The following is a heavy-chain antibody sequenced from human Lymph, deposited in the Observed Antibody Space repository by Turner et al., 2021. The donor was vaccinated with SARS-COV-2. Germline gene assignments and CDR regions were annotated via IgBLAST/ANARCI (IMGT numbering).Heavy chain of an antibody. CDR2: ISSGSSYI. CDR3: ARGWDFDL. CDR1: GLTFSSDS. V-gene: IGHV3-21*01. J-gene: IGHJ2*01. Sequence: EEQVVASVRGLVMPGGSLRLSCAAPGLTFSSDSMNWVRQSPGKGLGWVSCISSGSSYIYYADSVKGRFTISRDNAKNSLFLQMHSLRVEDTAVYYCARGWDFDLWGRGTLVTVSS.